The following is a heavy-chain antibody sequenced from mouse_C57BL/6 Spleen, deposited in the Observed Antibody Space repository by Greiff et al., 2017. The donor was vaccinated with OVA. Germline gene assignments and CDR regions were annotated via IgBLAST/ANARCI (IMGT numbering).Heavy chain of an antibody. D-gene: IGHD2-4*01. J-gene: IGHJ4*01. CDR2: ISDGGSYT. CDR3: ARDDYDYDGGMDY. CDR1: GFTFSSYA. V-gene: IGHV5-4*01. Sequence: EVQLVESGGGLVKPGGSLKLSCAASGFTFSSYAMSWVRQTPEKRLEWVATISDGGSYTYYPDNVKGRFTISRDNAKNNLYLQMSHLKSEDTAMYYCARDDYDYDGGMDYWGQGTSVTVSS.